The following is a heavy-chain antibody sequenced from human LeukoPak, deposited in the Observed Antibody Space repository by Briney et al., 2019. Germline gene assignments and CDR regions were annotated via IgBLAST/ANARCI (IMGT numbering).Heavy chain of an antibody. CDR3: ARAGEGLQAYGFDL. CDR2: INRDGSGT. J-gene: IGHJ3*01. V-gene: IGHV3-74*01. Sequence: GGSLRLSCAASGFTFSSHWMHWVRQAPGKGLVWVSRINRDGSGTGYADSVKGRFTISRDNAKSTLYPEMNNLRGEDTAVYFCARAGEGLQAYGFDLWGQGTMLAVSS. CDR1: GFTFSSHW. D-gene: IGHD5-24*01.